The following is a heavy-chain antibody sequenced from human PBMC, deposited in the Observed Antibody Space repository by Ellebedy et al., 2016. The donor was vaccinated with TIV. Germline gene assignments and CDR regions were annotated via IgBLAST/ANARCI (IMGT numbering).Heavy chain of an antibody. CDR2: IGAYNGNT. J-gene: IGHJ6*02. D-gene: IGHD3-10*01. CDR3: ARGLWYGELDV. V-gene: IGHV1-18*01. CDR1: GYSFTSNG. Sequence: AASVKVSCKASGYSFTSNGIRWVRQAPGQGLEWMGWIGAYNGNTNYAQKFQGRVTMPTDTSTSTVYMDLRSLRSADKAVYYCARGLWYGELDVWGQGTTVTVSS.